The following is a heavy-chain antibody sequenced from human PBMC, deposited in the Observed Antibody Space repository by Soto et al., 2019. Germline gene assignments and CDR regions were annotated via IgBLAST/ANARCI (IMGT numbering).Heavy chain of an antibody. J-gene: IGHJ4*02. V-gene: IGHV3-23*01. D-gene: IGHD4-17*01. CDR2: IAQNGGT. Sequence: EGQLLESGGGLVQPGASLRLSCATSGFTFSTYTMAWVRQAPGRGPEWVSGIAQNGGTYYADSVKGRFTISRDNSRNTVSLQMTALKGEDTAIYYCAKDMRPDGVWDFDSRGQGTLVTVAS. CDR3: AKDMRPDGVWDFDS. CDR1: GFTFSTYT.